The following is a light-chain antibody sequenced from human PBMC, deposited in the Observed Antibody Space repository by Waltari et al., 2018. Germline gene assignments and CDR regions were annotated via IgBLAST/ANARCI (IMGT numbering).Light chain of an antibody. CDR3: SSYGGGDDYV. V-gene: IGLV2-8*01. J-gene: IGLJ1*01. Sequence: QSALTQPPSASGSPGQSVPISCTGTTRDFGGYNHAFWYHQPPGKVPKLILYEVNKRPSGVPDRFSGSKSDKTAFLTVSGLQAEDEADYYCSSYGGGDDYVFGAGTKVTVL. CDR1: TRDFGGYNH. CDR2: EVN.